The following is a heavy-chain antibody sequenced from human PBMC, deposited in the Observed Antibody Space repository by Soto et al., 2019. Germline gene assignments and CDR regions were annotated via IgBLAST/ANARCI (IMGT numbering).Heavy chain of an antibody. CDR1: GGTFSSYT. CDR2: IIPILGIA. V-gene: IGHV1-69*04. D-gene: IGHD2-2*01. Sequence: GASVKVSCKASGGTFSSYTISWVRQAPGQGLEWMGRIIPILGIANYAQKFQGRVTITADKSTSTAYMELSSLRSEDTAVYYCARDGVPGYCSSTSCYYAHDYWGQGTLVTVSS. J-gene: IGHJ4*02. CDR3: ARDGVPGYCSSTSCYYAHDY.